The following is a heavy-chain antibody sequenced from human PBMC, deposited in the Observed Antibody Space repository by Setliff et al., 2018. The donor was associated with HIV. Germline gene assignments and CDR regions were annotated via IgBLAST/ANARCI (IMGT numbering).Heavy chain of an antibody. CDR1: GGSISSHY. CDR3: ARDRTDYNVLTGQNYYYYGMDV. J-gene: IGHJ6*02. V-gene: IGHV4-59*11. D-gene: IGHD3-9*01. Sequence: SETLSLTCTVSGGSISSHYWSWIRQPTGKGLEWIGYIYYSWITNYNPSLKSRVTISVDTSKNQFSLKLSSVTAADTAVYYCARDRTDYNVLTGQNYYYYGMDVWGQGTTVTVSS. CDR2: IYYSWIT.